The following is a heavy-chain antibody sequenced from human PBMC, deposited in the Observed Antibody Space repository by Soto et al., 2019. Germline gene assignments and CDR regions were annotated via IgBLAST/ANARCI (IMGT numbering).Heavy chain of an antibody. CDR1: GFTVNKYS. V-gene: IGHV3-21*01. J-gene: IGHJ4*02. D-gene: IGHD3-22*01. CDR3: ARDLMPNDRGLGDLAY. CDR2: IASTSGAK. Sequence: PGGSLRLSCTASGFTVNKYSMNWVRQAPGKGLEWISSIASTSGAKYYAGSVKGRFVISRDNANNSLSLQLNSLTDEDTGVYYCARDLMPNDRGLGDLAYWGQGTPVTVSS.